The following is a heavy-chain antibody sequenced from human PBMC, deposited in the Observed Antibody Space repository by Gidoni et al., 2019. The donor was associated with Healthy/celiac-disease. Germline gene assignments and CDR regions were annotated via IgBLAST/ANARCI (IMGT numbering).Heavy chain of an antibody. CDR2: ISAYNGNT. CDR1: GYTFTSYG. CDR3: ARDWGYCTNGVCYSPRYYYYYMDV. V-gene: IGHV1-18*04. J-gene: IGHJ6*03. Sequence: QVQLVQSGAELKKPGASVKVSCKASGYTFTSYGISWVRQAPGQGLEWMGWISAYNGNTNYAQKLQGRVTMTTDTSTSTAYMELRSLRSDDTAVYYCARDWGYCTNGVCYSPRYYYYYMDVWGKGTTVTVSS. D-gene: IGHD2-8*01.